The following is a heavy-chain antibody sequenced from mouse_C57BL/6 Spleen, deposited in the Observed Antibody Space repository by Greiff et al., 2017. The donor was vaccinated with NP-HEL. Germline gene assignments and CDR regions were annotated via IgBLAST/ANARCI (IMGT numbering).Heavy chain of an antibody. D-gene: IGHD4-1*02. V-gene: IGHV5-6*02. Sequence: EVMLVESGGDLVKPGGSLNLSCAASGFTFSSYGMSWVRQTPDKRLEWVATISSGGSYTYYPDSVKGRFTISRDNAKNTLYLQMSSLKSEDTAMYYCASSTGYAMDYWGQGTSVTVSS. J-gene: IGHJ4*01. CDR1: GFTFSSYG. CDR3: ASSTGYAMDY. CDR2: ISSGGSYT.